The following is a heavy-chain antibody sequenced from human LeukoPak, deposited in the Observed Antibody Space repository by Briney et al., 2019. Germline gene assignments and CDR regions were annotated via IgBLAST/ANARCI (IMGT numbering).Heavy chain of an antibody. Sequence: GGSLRLSCAASGFTFSSYWMSWVRQAPGKGLEWVVNIKQDGSEKNYVDSGKGRFSISRDSSKNILYLQMNSLRAEDTAVYYCAKDRCSNGIGCYYYYMDVWGKGTTVTISS. CDR2: IKQDGSEK. J-gene: IGHJ6*03. CDR1: GFTFSSYW. CDR3: AKDRCSNGIGCYYYYMDV. D-gene: IGHD2-8*01. V-gene: IGHV3-7*01.